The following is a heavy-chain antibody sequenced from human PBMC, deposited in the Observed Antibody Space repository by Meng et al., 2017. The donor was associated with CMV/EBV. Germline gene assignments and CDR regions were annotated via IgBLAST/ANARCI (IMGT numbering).Heavy chain of an antibody. CDR1: GGTFSSYA. CDR2: IIPIFGTA. CDR3: ARGNWNYRVYGMDV. Sequence: SVKVSCKASGGTFSSYAISWVRQAPGQGLEWMGGIIPIFGTANYAQKFQGRVTITTNESTSTAYMELSSLRSEDTAVYYCARGNWNYRVYGMDVWGQGTTVTVSS. J-gene: IGHJ6*02. V-gene: IGHV1-69*05. D-gene: IGHD1-7*01.